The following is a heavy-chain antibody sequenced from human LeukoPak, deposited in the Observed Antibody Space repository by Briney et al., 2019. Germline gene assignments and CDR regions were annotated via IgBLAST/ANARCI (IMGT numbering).Heavy chain of an antibody. J-gene: IGHJ5*02. CDR3: AREVVVPAAPGWFDP. CDR1: GGTFSSYA. Sequence: SVQVSCQASGGTFSSYAISWVRPAPGQGLEWMGGIIPIFGTANYAQKFQGRVTITTDESTSTAYMELSSLRSEDTAVYYCAREVVVPAAPGWFDPWGQGTLVTVSS. D-gene: IGHD2-2*01. CDR2: IIPIFGTA. V-gene: IGHV1-69*05.